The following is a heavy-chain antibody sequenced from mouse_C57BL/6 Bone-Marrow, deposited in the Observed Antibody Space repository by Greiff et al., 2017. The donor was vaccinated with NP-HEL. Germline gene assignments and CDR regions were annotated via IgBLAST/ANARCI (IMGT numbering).Heavy chain of an antibody. CDR3: ARERGGIYYGYLWFAY. Sequence: VQRQQSGPGLVKPSQSLSLTCSVTGYSITSGYYWNWIRQFPGNKLEWMGYISYDGSNNYNPSLKNRISITRDTSKNQFFLKLNSVTTEDTATYYCARERGGIYYGYLWFAYWGQGTLVTVSA. CDR2: ISYDGSN. CDR1: GYSITSGYY. V-gene: IGHV3-6*01. J-gene: IGHJ3*01. D-gene: IGHD2-2*01.